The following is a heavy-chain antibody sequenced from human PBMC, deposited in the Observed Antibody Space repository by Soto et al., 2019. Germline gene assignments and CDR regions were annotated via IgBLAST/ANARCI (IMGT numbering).Heavy chain of an antibody. CDR2: IYSDGTT. CDR3: ARFYGAGSWFFEY. J-gene: IGHJ4*02. Sequence: EVQLVESGGGLTQPGVSLRLSCAASGFTVGSNYMSWVRQAPGKGLEWVSVIYSDGTTYHADSVKGRFTISRDNFMNTLYLQMNSLRAADTAVYHCARFYGAGSWFFEYWGQGTLVTVSS. D-gene: IGHD3-10*01. V-gene: IGHV3-53*01. CDR1: GFTVGSNY.